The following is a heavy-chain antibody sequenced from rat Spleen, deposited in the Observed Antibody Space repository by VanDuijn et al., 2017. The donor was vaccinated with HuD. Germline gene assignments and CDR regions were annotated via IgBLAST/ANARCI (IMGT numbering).Heavy chain of an antibody. J-gene: IGHJ2*01. CDR1: GFSFSDYY. V-gene: IGHV5-20*01. D-gene: IGHD1-9*01. CDR3: TTDWTMGITHGDY. CDR2: LSYDGSST. Sequence: EVQLVESGGGLVQPGRSLKLSCAASGFSFSDYYMAWVRQAPTKGLEWVASLSYDGSSTYYRDSVKGRFTISRDNAKSTLYLQMDSLRSEDTATYYCTTDWTMGITHGDYWGQGVMVTVSS.